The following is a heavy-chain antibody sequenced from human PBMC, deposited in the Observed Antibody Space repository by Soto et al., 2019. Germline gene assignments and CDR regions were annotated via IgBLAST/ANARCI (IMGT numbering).Heavy chain of an antibody. CDR3: ARMITASGVLIIIYYYCHMDF. V-gene: IGHV1-8*02. CDR1: GYTFTSYG. Sequence: DSVKVSCKASGYTFTSYGISWVRQAPGQGLEWMGWMNAYSGNTSYAQKFQGRVTMTRNTSISTAYMELSGLRSEDTAVYYCARMITASGVLIIIYYYCHMDFWGKGTTGTVFS. CDR2: MNAYSGNT. J-gene: IGHJ6*03. D-gene: IGHD3-16*02.